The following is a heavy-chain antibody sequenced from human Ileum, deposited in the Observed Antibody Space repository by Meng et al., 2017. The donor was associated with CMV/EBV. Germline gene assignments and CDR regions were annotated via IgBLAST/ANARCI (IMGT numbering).Heavy chain of an antibody. CDR1: TLSDTR. CDR3: ATLGSSDQGARDH. CDR2: GRSKANRHAT. Sequence: TLSDTRVHWVRNASRKGLGWGGRGRSKANRHATENAASVEGRCTFSRDEAKNTAYLEMNSMKTDDAAVYYCATLGSSDQGARDHWGQGTLVTVSS. D-gene: IGHD1-26*01. V-gene: IGHV3-73*01. J-gene: IGHJ4*02.